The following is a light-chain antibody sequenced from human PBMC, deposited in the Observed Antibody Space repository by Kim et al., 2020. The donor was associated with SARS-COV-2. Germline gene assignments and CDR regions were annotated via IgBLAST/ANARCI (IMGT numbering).Light chain of an antibody. CDR1: QSVSGSY. V-gene: IGKV3-20*01. J-gene: IGKJ2*01. Sequence: EIVFTQSPGTLSLSPGESATLSCRASQSVSGSYIAWYQQKPGQPPRLLMYATSTRATGIPDRFSGSGSGTDFSLTINRLEPEDFAVYLCQQFSRSEYTFGRGTKGEF. CDR2: ATS. CDR3: QQFSRSEYT.